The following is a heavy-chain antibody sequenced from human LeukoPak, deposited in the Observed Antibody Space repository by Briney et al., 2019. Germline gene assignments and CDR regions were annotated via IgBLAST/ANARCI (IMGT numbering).Heavy chain of an antibody. CDR1: GGSISSSSHY. J-gene: IGHJ4*02. Sequence: SETLSLTCTVSGGSISSSSHYWGWIRQPPGKGLEWIGSIYYSGSTYYNPSLKSRVTISVDTSKNQFSLKLSSVTAADTAVYYCARHNSSGYYYWGQGTLVTVSS. CDR3: ARHNSSGYYY. CDR2: IYYSGST. D-gene: IGHD3-22*01. V-gene: IGHV4-39*01.